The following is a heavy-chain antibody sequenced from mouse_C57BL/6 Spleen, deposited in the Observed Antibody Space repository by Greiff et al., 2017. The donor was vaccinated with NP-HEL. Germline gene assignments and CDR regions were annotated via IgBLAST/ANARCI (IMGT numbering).Heavy chain of an antibody. Sequence: QVQLKESGAELVKPGASVKLSCKASGYTFTSYWMHWVKQRPGRGLEWIGRIDPNSGGTKYNEKFKSKATLTVDKPSSTAYMQLSSLTSEDSAVYYCARSRAYMEDYAMDYWGQGTSVTVSS. CDR1: GYTFTSYW. V-gene: IGHV1-72*01. CDR3: ARSRAYMEDYAMDY. J-gene: IGHJ4*01. D-gene: IGHD1-1*02. CDR2: IDPNSGGT.